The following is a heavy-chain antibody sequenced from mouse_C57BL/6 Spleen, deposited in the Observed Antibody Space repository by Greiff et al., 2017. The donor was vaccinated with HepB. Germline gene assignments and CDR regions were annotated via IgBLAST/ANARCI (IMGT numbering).Heavy chain of an antibody. J-gene: IGHJ3*01. CDR1: GYSITSGYY. CDR2: IRYDGSN. CDR3: ARGEEGPAWFAY. Sequence: EVKLQESGPGLVKPSQSLSLSCSVSGYSITSGYYWYWIRQFPGNKLEWRGYIRYDGSNNYTPTLKNRISLTRDTSKNQVFLKLNSVTTEDTATYYCARGEEGPAWFAYWGQGTLVTVSA. V-gene: IGHV3-6*01.